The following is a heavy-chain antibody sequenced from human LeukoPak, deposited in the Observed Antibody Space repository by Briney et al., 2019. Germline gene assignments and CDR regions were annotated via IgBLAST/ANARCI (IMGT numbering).Heavy chain of an antibody. CDR3: ARDRGSYSDY. V-gene: IGHV3-74*01. Sequence: GGSLRLSCAASGFTFSSYWMYWVRQAPGKGLVWVSGINTDGSSTHYADSVKGRFTISRDNAKNTLYLQMNSLRAEDTAVYYCARDRGSYSDYWGQGTLVTVSS. CDR1: GFTFSSYW. CDR2: INTDGSST. J-gene: IGHJ4*02. D-gene: IGHD3-16*01.